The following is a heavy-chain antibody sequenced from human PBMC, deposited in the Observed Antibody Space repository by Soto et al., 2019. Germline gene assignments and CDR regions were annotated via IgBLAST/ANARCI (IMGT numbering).Heavy chain of an antibody. J-gene: IGHJ3*02. CDR3: AKGSLYYDSSGSPSAFDI. CDR2: MSYDGSNK. CDR1: GFTFSSYG. V-gene: IGHV3-30*18. D-gene: IGHD3-22*01. Sequence: QVQLVESGGGVVQPGRSLRLSCAASGFTFSSYGMHWVRQAPGKGLEWVAVMSYDGSNKYYADSVKGRFTISRDNSKHTLYLQMNSLRAEDTAVYYCAKGSLYYDSSGSPSAFDIWGQGTMVTVSS.